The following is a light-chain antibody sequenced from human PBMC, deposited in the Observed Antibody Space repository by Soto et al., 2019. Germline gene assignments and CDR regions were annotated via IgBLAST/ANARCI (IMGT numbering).Light chain of an antibody. V-gene: IGKV3-20*01. CDR3: QQYSSSPPT. CDR1: QSVSSSY. Sequence: EIVLTQSPGTLSLSPGERATLSCRASQSVSSSYLAWYQQKPGQAPRLLIYGASSRATGIPGRFSGSGSGTDCTLTISRLEPEDFAVYYCQQYSSSPPTFGGGTKVEI. J-gene: IGKJ4*01. CDR2: GAS.